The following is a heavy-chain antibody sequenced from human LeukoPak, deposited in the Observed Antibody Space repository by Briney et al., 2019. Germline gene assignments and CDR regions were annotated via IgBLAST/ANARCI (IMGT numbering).Heavy chain of an antibody. CDR2: ITSSSSHI. CDR1: GFSFSSYS. V-gene: IGHV3-21*01. CDR3: AGGCSDGVCYRDY. Sequence: GGSLRLSCAASGFSFSSYSMNWVRQAPGKGLEWVSTITSSSSHIYYADSVKGRFTISRDNAKNSLYLQMNSLRAEDTAVYYCAGGCSDGVCYRDYWGQGTPVTVSS. D-gene: IGHD2-8*01. J-gene: IGHJ4*02.